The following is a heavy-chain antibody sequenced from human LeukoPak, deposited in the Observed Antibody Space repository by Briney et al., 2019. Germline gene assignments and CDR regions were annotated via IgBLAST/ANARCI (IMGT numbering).Heavy chain of an antibody. Sequence: SVKVSCTASGGTFSSYAISWVRQAPGQGLEWMGGIIPIFGTANYAQKFQGRVTITADESTSTAYTELSSPRSEDTAVYYCARDLSGGAARPLDYWGQGTLVTVSS. CDR1: GGTFSSYA. D-gene: IGHD6-6*01. J-gene: IGHJ4*02. V-gene: IGHV1-69*01. CDR2: IIPIFGTA. CDR3: ARDLSGGAARPLDY.